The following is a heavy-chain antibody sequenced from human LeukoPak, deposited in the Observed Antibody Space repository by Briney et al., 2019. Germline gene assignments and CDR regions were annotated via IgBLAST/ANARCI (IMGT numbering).Heavy chain of an antibody. CDR3: ARHTVADTDDAFDI. D-gene: IGHD6-19*01. CDR2: IYYTGST. Sequence: SETLSLTCTVSGDSISSYYWSWIRQPPGKGLEWIGYIYYTGSTNYNPFLKSRVTISVDTSKNQFSLKLSSVTAADTAVYYCARHTVADTDDAFDIWGQGTMVTVSS. CDR1: GDSISSYY. V-gene: IGHV4-59*08. J-gene: IGHJ3*02.